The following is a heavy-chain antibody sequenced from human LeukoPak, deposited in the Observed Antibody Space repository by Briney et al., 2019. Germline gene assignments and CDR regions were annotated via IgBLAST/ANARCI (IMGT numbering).Heavy chain of an antibody. D-gene: IGHD1-1*01. CDR2: IHPEGNEK. J-gene: IGHJ4*02. V-gene: IGHV3-7*04. Sequence: GGSLRLSXAVSGFTFSNFWMSWVRQAPGRGLEWVANIHPEGNEKYHVESVKGRFTISRDNTKNLLFLQMNGLRVEDTAVYYCARGDDFSGDHWGQGTLVTVSS. CDR3: ARGDDFSGDH. CDR1: GFTFSNFW.